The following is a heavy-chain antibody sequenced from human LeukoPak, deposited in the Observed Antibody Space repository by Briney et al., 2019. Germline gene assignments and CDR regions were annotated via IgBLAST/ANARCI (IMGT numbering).Heavy chain of an antibody. Sequence: GGSLRLSCAASGFTFSSYWMSWVRQAPGKGLEWVAHIKQDGSEKYYVDSVKGRFTISRDNAKNSLYLQMNSLRAEDTAVYYCARGVNYYDSSYDYWGQGTLVTVSS. CDR3: ARGVNYYDSSYDY. CDR2: IKQDGSEK. J-gene: IGHJ4*02. D-gene: IGHD3-22*01. CDR1: GFTFSSYW. V-gene: IGHV3-7*04.